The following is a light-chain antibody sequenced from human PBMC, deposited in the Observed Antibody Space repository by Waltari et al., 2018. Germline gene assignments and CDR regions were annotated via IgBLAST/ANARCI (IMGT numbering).Light chain of an antibody. V-gene: IGLV2-14*03. Sequence: QSALTQPASVSGSPGQSITISCTGTSSDVGGYNYVSWYQPHPGQAPKLMIYDVSNRPSGGCNRFSGSKSGNTASLTISGLQDEDEAGEYCSSYTSSSDWVVGGVTKLTVL. CDR2: DVS. J-gene: IGLJ3*02. CDR3: SSYTSSSDWV. CDR1: SSDVGGYNY.